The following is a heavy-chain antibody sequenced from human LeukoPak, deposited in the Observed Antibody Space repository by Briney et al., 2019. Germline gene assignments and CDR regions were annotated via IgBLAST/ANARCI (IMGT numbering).Heavy chain of an antibody. D-gene: IGHD1-26*01. V-gene: IGHV3-11*05. Sequence: GGSLRLSCAASGFTFSDYYMSWIRQAPGKGLEWVSYISSSSSYTYYADSVKGRFTISRDNSKNTLYLQMNSLRAEDTAVYYCAKDDLVGATGDYFDYWGQGTLVTVSS. CDR3: AKDDLVGATGDYFDY. J-gene: IGHJ4*02. CDR1: GFTFSDYY. CDR2: ISSSSSYT.